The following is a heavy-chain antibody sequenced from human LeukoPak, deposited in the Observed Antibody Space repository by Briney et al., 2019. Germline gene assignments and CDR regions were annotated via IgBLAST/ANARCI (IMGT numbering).Heavy chain of an antibody. J-gene: IGHJ4*02. D-gene: IGHD4-17*01. CDR1: GGSISSYY. V-gene: IGHV4-59*01. Sequence: NPSETLSLTCTVSGGSISSYYWSWIRQPPGKGLEWIGYIYYSGSTNYNPSLKSRVTISVDTSKNQFSLKLSSVTAADTAVYYCARNPENYDYGDYELWGQGTLVTVSS. CDR3: ARNPENYDYGDYEL. CDR2: IYYSGST.